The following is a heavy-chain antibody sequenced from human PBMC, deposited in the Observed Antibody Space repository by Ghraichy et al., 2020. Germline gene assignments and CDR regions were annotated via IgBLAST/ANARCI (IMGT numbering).Heavy chain of an antibody. D-gene: IGHD2-15*01. CDR3: ARGGVGCSGGSCLIRRDYYYGMDV. CDR1: GGSFSGYY. Sequence: SQTLSLTCAVYGGSFSGYYWSWIRQPPGKGLEWIGEINHSGSTNYNPSLKSRVTISVDTSKNQFSLKLSSVTAADTAVYYCARGGVGCSGGSCLIRRDYYYGMDVWGQGTTVTVSS. J-gene: IGHJ6*02. V-gene: IGHV4-34*01. CDR2: INHSGST.